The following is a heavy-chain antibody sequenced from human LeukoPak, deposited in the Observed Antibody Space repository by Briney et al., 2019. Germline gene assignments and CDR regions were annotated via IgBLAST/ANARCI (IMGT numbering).Heavy chain of an antibody. Sequence: GGSLRLSCAASGFTFDDYAMHWVRQAPGKGLEWVSGISWNSGSIGYADSVKGRFTISRDNSKNTLYLQMNSLRSEDTAMYYCAKEEGNTLGDYWGQGTMVTVSS. J-gene: IGHJ4*02. V-gene: IGHV3-9*01. D-gene: IGHD7-27*01. CDR1: GFTFDDYA. CDR3: AKEEGNTLGDY. CDR2: ISWNSGSI.